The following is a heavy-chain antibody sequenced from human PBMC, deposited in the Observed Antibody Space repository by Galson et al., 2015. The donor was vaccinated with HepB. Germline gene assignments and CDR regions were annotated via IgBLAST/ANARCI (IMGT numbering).Heavy chain of an antibody. CDR1: GFPFSIYI. Sequence: SLRLSCAASGFPFSIYIMNWVRQVPGKGLEWVSSISTSSTFIYYADSVQGRFTISRDNAKNSLYLEMNSLRDEDTAVYYCARRMTCGSDCWRAFDIWGQGTVVTVSS. CDR3: ARRMTCGSDCWRAFDI. CDR2: ISTSSTFI. V-gene: IGHV3-21*01. D-gene: IGHD2-21*02. J-gene: IGHJ3*02.